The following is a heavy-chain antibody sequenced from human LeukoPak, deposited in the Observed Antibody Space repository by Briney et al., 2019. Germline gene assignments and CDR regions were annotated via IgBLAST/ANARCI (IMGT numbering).Heavy chain of an antibody. D-gene: IGHD2-15*01. CDR2: IYYSGST. J-gene: IGHJ6*03. V-gene: IGHV4-59*01. CDR1: GGSISSYY. CDR3: ARSVEGYCSGGSCYSYYYYMGV. Sequence: SETLSLTCAVYGGSISSYYWSWIRQPPGKGLEWIGYIYYSGSTNYNPSLKSRVTISVDTFKNQFSLKLSSVTAADTAVYYCARSVEGYCSGGSCYSYYYYMGVWGKGTTVTVSS.